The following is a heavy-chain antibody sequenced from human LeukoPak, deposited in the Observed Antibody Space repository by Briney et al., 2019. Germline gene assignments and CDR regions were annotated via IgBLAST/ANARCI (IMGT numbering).Heavy chain of an antibody. V-gene: IGHV3-15*01. Sequence: GGSLRLSRAASGFTFSNAWRSWVRQAPGKGLEWVGRIKSKTDGGTTDYAAPVTGRFTISRDDSKNTLYLQMNSLTTEDTAVYYCAKYELITMGRGVIMPYPHYFDYWGQGTLVTVSS. CDR1: GFTFSNAW. CDR2: IKSKTDGGTT. J-gene: IGHJ4*02. D-gene: IGHD3-10*01. CDR3: AKYELITMGRGVIMPYPHYFDY.